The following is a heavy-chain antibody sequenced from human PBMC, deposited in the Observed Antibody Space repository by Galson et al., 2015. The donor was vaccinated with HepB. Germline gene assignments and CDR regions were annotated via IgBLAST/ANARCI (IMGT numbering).Heavy chain of an antibody. CDR1: GYTFSDYY. D-gene: IGHD6-19*01. V-gene: IGHV1-2*06. CDR3: ARSTGGWRIDY. CDR2: INPYSGDS. J-gene: IGHJ4*02. Sequence: SVKVSCKASGYTFSDYYIHWVRHVPGQGLEWMGRINPYSGDSNYAQNFQGRVTMTRDMSISTAYMELSSLRSDDTAVYYCARSTGGWRIDYWGQGSLVTVSS.